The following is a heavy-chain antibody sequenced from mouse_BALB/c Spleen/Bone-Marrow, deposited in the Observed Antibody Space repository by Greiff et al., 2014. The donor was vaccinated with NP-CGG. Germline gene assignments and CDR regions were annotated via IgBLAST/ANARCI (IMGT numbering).Heavy chain of an antibody. J-gene: IGHJ2*01. CDR3: ARNGHSYGYYFDY. CDR1: GYTFTTYT. D-gene: IGHD1-2*01. CDR2: INPSSGYT. V-gene: IGHV1-4*02. Sequence: QVQLKESAAELARPGASVKMSCKASGYTFTTYTMHWVKQRPGQGLEWIGYINPSSGYTEYNQNFKDKTTLTADKSSSTAYMQLSSQTSEDSAVYYCARNGHSYGYYFDYWGQGTTLTVSS.